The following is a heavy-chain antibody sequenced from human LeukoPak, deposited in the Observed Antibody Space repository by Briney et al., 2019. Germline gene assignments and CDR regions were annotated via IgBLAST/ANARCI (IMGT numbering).Heavy chain of an antibody. D-gene: IGHD6-13*01. J-gene: IGHJ4*02. V-gene: IGHV3-21*01. CDR3: AGEYSSSFDY. CDR1: GFTFSSYS. CDR2: INSSSSYI. Sequence: PGGSLRLSCAASGFTFSSYSMNWVRQAPGKGLEWVSYINSSSSYIYYADSVKGRFTISRDNAKNSLYLQMNSLRVEDTAVYYCAGEYSSSFDYWGQGTLVTVSS.